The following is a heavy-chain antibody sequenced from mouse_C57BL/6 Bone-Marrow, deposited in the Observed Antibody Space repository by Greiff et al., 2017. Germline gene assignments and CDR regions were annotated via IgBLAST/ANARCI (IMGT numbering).Heavy chain of an antibody. D-gene: IGHD4-1*01. CDR1: GFNIQDDD. Sequence: EVQLQQSGAELVRPGASVKLSCTASGFNIQDDDMPWVKQRPEHGLEWIGLIDPENGDTEYASKFQGKGTITADTSSSTAYLQRRSLTSEDTAVDYGTTMYWYWGQGTTLTGSS. J-gene: IGHJ2*01. CDR3: TTMYWY. CDR2: IDPENGDT. V-gene: IGHV14-4*01.